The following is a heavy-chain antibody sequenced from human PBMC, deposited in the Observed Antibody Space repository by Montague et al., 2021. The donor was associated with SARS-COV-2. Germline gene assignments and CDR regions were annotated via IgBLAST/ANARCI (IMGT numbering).Heavy chain of an antibody. J-gene: IGHJ3*02. D-gene: IGHD3-22*01. CDR2: IYYSGST. Sequence: SETLSLTCTVSGGSISSYYWSWIRQPPGKGLEWIGYIYYSGSTNXNPSLKSRVTISVDTSKNQFSLELSSVTAADTAVYYCAREVRYYYDSSGPGAFDIWGQGTMVTVSS. CDR1: GGSISSYY. CDR3: AREVRYYYDSSGPGAFDI. V-gene: IGHV4-59*01.